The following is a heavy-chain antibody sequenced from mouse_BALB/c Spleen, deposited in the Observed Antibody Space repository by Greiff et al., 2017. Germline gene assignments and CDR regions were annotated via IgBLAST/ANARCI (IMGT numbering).Heavy chain of an antibody. V-gene: IGHV1-9*01. CDR2: ILPGSGST. CDR1: GYTFSSYW. D-gene: IGHD2-10*02. Sequence: QVQLQQSGAELMKPGASVKISCKATGYTFSSYWIEWVKQRPGHGLEWIGEILPGSGSTNYNEKFKGKATFTADTSSNTAYMQLSSLTSEDSAVYYCARGVYGNYNWYFDVWGAGTTVTVSS. J-gene: IGHJ1*01. CDR3: ARGVYGNYNWYFDV.